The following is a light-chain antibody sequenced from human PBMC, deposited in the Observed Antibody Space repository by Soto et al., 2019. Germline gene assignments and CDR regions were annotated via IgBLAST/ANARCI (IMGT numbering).Light chain of an antibody. J-gene: IGLJ2*01. V-gene: IGLV2-14*01. CDR1: SSDDGGYNY. Sequence: QSALTQPASVSGSPGQSITISCTGTSSDDGGYNYVSWYQQHPGKAPKLMIYDVNTRPSGVSNRFSGSKSGNTASLTISGLQAEDEADYYCSSYTSSISFGGGTKLTVL. CDR3: SSYTSSIS. CDR2: DVN.